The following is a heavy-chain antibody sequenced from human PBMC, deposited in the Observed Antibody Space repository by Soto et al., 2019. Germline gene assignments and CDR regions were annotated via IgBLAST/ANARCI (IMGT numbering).Heavy chain of an antibody. D-gene: IGHD2-2*01. CDR2: IWYDGSNK. CDR3: AREGYCISTSCYPFSRHNGMDV. CDR1: GFTFSSYG. V-gene: IGHV3-33*01. Sequence: QVQLVESGGGVVQPGRSLRLSCAASGFTFSSYGMHWVRQAPGKGLEWVAVIWYDGSNKYYADSVKGRFTISRDNSKNTLYLQMNRLRAEHTAVYYCAREGYCISTSCYPFSRHNGMDVWGQGTTVTVSS. J-gene: IGHJ6*02.